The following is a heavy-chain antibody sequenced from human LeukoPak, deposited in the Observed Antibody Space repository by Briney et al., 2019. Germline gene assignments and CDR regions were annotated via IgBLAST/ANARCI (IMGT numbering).Heavy chain of an antibody. J-gene: IGHJ6*02. D-gene: IGHD1-26*01. CDR2: IYPGDSDT. CDR3: ARLRRGSYFSLYYYYGMDV. V-gene: IGHV5-51*01. CDR1: GYSFTSYW. Sequence: GESLKISCKGSGYSFTSYWIGWVRQMPGKGLEWMGIIYPGDSDTRYSPSFQGQVTISADKSISTAYLQWSSLKASDAAMYYCARLRRGSYFSLYYYYGMDVWGQGTTVTVSS.